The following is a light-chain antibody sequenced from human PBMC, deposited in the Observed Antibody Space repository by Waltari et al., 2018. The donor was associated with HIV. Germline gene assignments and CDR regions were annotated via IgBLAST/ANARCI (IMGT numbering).Light chain of an antibody. J-gene: IGLJ3*02. V-gene: IGLV1-44*01. CDR2: NND. CDR1: ASNIGRKT. CDR3: ATWDDGLSGWV. Sequence: QSVVTQPPAASGTPGQRDPMSCSGSASNIGRKTVNWYQNLPPTAPQLLIYNNDERPSGVPDRFSASTTGTSASLDISGLQSEDEADYYCATWDDGLSGWVFGGGTKLTVL.